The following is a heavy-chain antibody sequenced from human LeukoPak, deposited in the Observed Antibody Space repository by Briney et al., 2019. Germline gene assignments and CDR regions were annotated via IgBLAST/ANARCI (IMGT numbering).Heavy chain of an antibody. Sequence: SVKVSCKASGGTFSSYAISWVRQAPGQGLEWMGGIIPIFGTANYAQKFQGRVTITADESTSTAYMELSSLRSEDTAVYYCARGGDDYGDKGTFYSDYWGQGTLVTVSS. CDR3: ARGGDDYGDKGTFYSDY. J-gene: IGHJ4*02. D-gene: IGHD4-17*01. CDR2: IIPIFGTA. CDR1: GGTFSSYA. V-gene: IGHV1-69*13.